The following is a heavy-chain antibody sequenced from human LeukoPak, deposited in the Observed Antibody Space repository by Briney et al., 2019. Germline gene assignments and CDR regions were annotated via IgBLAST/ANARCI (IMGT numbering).Heavy chain of an antibody. D-gene: IGHD3-22*01. CDR3: AREYYGSSGYYNDY. V-gene: IGHV4-59*11. Sequence: PSETLSLTCSVSGGSIINHNWSWIRQPPGKGLGWIGYIYSSGSTNYNPSLKSRVTISVDRSKNQFSLNLSSVTAADTAVYYCAREYYGSSGYYNDYWGQGALVTVSS. CDR2: IYSSGST. CDR1: GGSIINHN. J-gene: IGHJ4*02.